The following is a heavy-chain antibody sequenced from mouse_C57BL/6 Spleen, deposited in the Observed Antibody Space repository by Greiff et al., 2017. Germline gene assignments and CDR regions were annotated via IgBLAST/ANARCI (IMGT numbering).Heavy chain of an antibody. J-gene: IGHJ2*01. CDR1: GFTFSSYT. Sequence: EVQLVESGGGLVKPGGSLKHSCAASGFTFSSYTMSWVRQTPEKRLEWVATISGGGGNTYYPDSVKGRFTISRDNAKNTLYLQMSSLRSEDTALYYCARHIDYWGQGTTLTVSS. CDR2: ISGGGGNT. V-gene: IGHV5-9*01. CDR3: ARHIDY.